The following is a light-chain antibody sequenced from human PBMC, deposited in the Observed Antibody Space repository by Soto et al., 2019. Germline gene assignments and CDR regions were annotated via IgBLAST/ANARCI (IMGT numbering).Light chain of an antibody. J-gene: IGKJ1*01. V-gene: IGKV3-20*01. Sequence: EIVEREVPASLNLSPGYKSTLSCAASQSGRTSLAWYQQQPGRAPRLLIYGASSRSTGVPDRFSGSGSGTDFTLTISRLEPEDFAVYYCHQYGDSSWTFGQRTKVDIK. CDR3: HQYGDSSWT. CDR1: QSGRTS. CDR2: GAS.